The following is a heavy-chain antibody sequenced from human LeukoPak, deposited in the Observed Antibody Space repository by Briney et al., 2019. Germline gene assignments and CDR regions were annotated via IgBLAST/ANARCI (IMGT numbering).Heavy chain of an antibody. CDR2: ISGSGGST. CDR1: GFTFSSYA. CDR3: AKGYWYYDFWSGSSYYYYGMDV. V-gene: IGHV3-23*01. D-gene: IGHD3-3*01. Sequence: GGSLRLSCAASGFTFSSYAMSWVRQAPGKGLERVSAISGSGGSTYYADSVKGRFTISRDNSKNTLYLQMNSLRAEDTAVYYCAKGYWYYDFWSGSSYYYYGMDVWGQGTTVTVSS. J-gene: IGHJ6*02.